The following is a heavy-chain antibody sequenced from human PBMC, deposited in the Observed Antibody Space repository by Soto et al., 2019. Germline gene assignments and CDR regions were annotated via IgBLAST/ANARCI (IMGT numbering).Heavy chain of an antibody. D-gene: IGHD4-17*01. CDR2: INHSGST. J-gene: IGHJ4*02. CDR1: GGSFSGYY. V-gene: IGHV4-34*01. Sequence: SETLSLTCAVYGGSFSGYYWSWIRQPPGKGLEWIGEINHSGSTNYNPSLKSRLTISVDTSKNQFSLKLSSVTAAVTALYYWVACDHGDYHRYWGQGTLVTVSS. CDR3: VACDHGDYHRY.